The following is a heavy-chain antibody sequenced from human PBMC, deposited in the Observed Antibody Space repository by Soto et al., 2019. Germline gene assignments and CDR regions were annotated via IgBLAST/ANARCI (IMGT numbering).Heavy chain of an antibody. CDR2: IWNHGNTA. CDR1: GVTLSYYG. V-gene: IGHV3-33*01. CDR3: ARLKYSNLLGGLDP. J-gene: IGHJ5*02. Sequence: GGSLRLSCVASGVTLSYYGVHWVRQSPGKGLEWVALIWNHGNTAYHADSVKGRFTVSRDNSRNTVYLQMNSLRAEDTAVYYCARLKYSNLLGGLDPWGRGTLVTVSS. D-gene: IGHD6-13*01.